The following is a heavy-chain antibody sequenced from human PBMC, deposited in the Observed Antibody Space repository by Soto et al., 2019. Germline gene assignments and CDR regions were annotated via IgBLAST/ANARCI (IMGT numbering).Heavy chain of an antibody. V-gene: IGHV1-69*13. CDR3: ASGDSTQWRRYGMGV. CDR2: IIPIFGTA. D-gene: IGHD6-13*01. CDR1: GGTFSSYA. J-gene: IGHJ6*04. Sequence: GASVKVSCKASGGTFSSYAISWVRQAPGQGLEWMGGIIPIFGTANYAQKFQGRVTITADESTSTAYMELSSLRSEDTAVYYCASGDSTQWRRYGMGVWGKGTTVTVSS.